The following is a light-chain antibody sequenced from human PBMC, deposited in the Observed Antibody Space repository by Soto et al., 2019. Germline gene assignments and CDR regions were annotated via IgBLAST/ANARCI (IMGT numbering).Light chain of an antibody. CDR2: GAS. Sequence: EIVMTQSPATLSLSPGERATLSCRASQSVSSNVAWYQQIPGQTPRLLIYGASTRATGIPVRFSGSGSGTEFTLTISSLQSEDFAVYYCHQYDDGPYTFRQGTKV. J-gene: IGKJ2*01. V-gene: IGKV3-15*01. CDR3: HQYDDGPYT. CDR1: QSVSSN.